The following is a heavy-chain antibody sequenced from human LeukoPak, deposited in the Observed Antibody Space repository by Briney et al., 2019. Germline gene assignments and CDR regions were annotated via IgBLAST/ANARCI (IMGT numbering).Heavy chain of an antibody. J-gene: IGHJ4*02. V-gene: IGHV3-23*01. CDR1: GFPFSSYA. CDR3: ADRATGDY. CDR2: ISGSGGST. Sequence: GGSLRLSCAASGFPFSSYAMSGVRQAPGKGLEWVSPISGSGGSTYYADSVKGRFTISRDNSKNTLYLQMNSLRAEDTAVYYCADRATGDYWGQGTLVTVSS. D-gene: IGHD1-26*01.